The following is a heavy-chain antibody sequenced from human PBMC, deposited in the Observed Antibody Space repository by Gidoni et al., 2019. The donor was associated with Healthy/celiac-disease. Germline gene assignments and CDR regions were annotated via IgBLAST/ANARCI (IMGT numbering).Heavy chain of an antibody. V-gene: IGHV4-31*02. D-gene: IGHD6-6*01. CDR2: IYYSGST. CDR3: ARGNQYSSSPPGWFDP. J-gene: IGHJ5*02. Sequence: IRQHPGKGLEWIGYIYYSGSTYYNPSLKSRVTISVDTSKNQFSLKLSSVTAADTAVYYCARGNQYSSSPPGWFDPWGQGTLVTVSS.